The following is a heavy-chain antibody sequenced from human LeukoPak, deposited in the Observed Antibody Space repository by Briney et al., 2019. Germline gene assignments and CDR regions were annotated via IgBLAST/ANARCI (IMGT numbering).Heavy chain of an antibody. CDR2: INPSGGST. Sequence: GASVKVSCKASGYTFTSYYMHWVRQAPGQGLEWMGIINPSGGSTSYAKKFQGRVTMTRDTSTSTAYIELSRLRSDDTAVYYCARDVTALRYFDWRIGGLFDYWGQGTLVTVSS. V-gene: IGHV1-46*01. D-gene: IGHD3-9*01. J-gene: IGHJ4*02. CDR3: ARDVTALRYFDWRIGGLFDY. CDR1: GYTFTSYY.